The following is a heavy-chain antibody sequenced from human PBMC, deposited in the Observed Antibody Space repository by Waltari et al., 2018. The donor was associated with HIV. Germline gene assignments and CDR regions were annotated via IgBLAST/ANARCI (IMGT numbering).Heavy chain of an antibody. D-gene: IGHD3-3*01. CDR3: AREVPTIWRSSRGPGVAGY. CDR2: FYYSGST. Sequence: QLQLQESGPGLVKPSETLSLTCSVSGGSISSSSYYWGWVRQPPGKGLEWIGSFYYSGSTYYNPSLKSRVTSSVDASKNQFSLELRSVIAADTAVYYCAREVPTIWRSSRGPGVAGYWGQGTLVTVSS. CDR1: GGSISSSSYY. J-gene: IGHJ4*02. V-gene: IGHV4-39*07.